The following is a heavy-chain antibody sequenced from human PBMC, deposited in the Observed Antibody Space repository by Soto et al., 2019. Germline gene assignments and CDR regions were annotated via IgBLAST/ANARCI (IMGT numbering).Heavy chain of an antibody. Sequence: GGSLRLSCAASGFTFSSYAMSWVRQAPGKGLEWVSAISGSGGSTYYADSVKGRFTISRDNSKNTLYLQMNSLRAEDTALYYCAKGSARTPTVTYYYYYYMDVWGKGTTVTVSS. V-gene: IGHV3-23*01. D-gene: IGHD4-17*01. CDR3: AKGSARTPTVTYYYYYYMDV. J-gene: IGHJ6*03. CDR1: GFTFSSYA. CDR2: ISGSGGST.